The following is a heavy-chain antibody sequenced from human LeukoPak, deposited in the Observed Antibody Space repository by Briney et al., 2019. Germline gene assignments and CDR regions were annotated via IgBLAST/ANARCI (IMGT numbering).Heavy chain of an antibody. CDR1: GGSFSSYY. CDR3: ARAYSGSYYFFPVEYYFDY. D-gene: IGHD1-26*01. Sequence: SETLSLTCTVSGGSFSSYYWSWIRQPPGKGLEWIGYIYYSGSTNYNPSLKSRVTISVDTSKNQFSLKLSSVTAAATAVYYCARAYSGSYYFFPVEYYFDYWGQGTLVTVSS. V-gene: IGHV4-59*08. J-gene: IGHJ4*02. CDR2: IYYSGST.